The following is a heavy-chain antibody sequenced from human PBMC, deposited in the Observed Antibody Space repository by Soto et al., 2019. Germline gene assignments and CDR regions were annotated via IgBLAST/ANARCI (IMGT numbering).Heavy chain of an antibody. J-gene: IGHJ6*02. D-gene: IGHD2-15*01. Sequence: QVQLVQSGAEVKKPGASVKVSCKASGYTFTSYGISWVRQAPGQGLEWMGWISAYNGNTNYAQKLQGRVTMTTDASTTRAYVRLSSLGSAPVAVYYSAGVRSICALPPSGYYYYGMDVWGQGTTVTVAS. V-gene: IGHV1-18*03. CDR3: AGVRSICALPPSGYYYYGMDV. CDR1: GYTFTSYG. CDR2: ISAYNGNT.